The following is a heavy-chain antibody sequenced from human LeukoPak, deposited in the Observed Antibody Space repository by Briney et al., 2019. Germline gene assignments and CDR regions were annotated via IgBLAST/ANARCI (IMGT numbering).Heavy chain of an antibody. CDR3: TRLEGVAYGMDV. V-gene: IGHV3-73*01. J-gene: IGHJ6*02. CDR1: GFTFSDSA. CDR2: IRSKANAYAT. Sequence: GGSLRLSCAASGFTFSDSAVHWVRQASGKGREGVGRIRSKANAYATAYAASVNGRFTISRDDSKNTTYLQMNSLTTEDTAVYYCTRLEGVAYGMDVWGQGTPVTVSS.